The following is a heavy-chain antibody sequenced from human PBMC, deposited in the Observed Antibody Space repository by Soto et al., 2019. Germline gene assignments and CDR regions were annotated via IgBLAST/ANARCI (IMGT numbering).Heavy chain of an antibody. J-gene: IGHJ4*02. V-gene: IGHV3-23*01. Sequence: GGSLRLSCAASGFTFSSYAMIWVRQAPGKGLEWVSTFSGSGGSTSYADSVKGRFTISRDNSNNTLSLQMNSLRAEDTAVYYCVKDSGYGSGTYYKLYYFDYWGQGALVTVSS. CDR1: GFTFSSYA. CDR2: FSGSGGST. CDR3: VKDSGYGSGTYYKLYYFDY. D-gene: IGHD3-10*01.